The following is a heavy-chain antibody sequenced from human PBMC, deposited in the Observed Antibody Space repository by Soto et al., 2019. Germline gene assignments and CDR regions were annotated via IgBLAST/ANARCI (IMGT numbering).Heavy chain of an antibody. CDR3: ARDLGQQLLDY. J-gene: IGHJ4*02. V-gene: IGHV1-24*01. CDR2: FDPEDGET. CDR1: GYTLTEIS. Sequence: PPASVKVSCKVSGYTLTEISMNWVRQAPGKGLEWMGSFDPEDGETIYAQRFQGRVTMTTDTSTSTAYMELRSLRSDDTAVYFCARDLGQQLLDYWGQGPLVTVSS. D-gene: IGHD6-13*01.